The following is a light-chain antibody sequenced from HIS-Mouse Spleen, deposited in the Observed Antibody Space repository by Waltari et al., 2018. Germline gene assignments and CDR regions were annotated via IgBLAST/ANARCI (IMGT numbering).Light chain of an antibody. V-gene: IGKV1-9*01. CDR1: QGISSY. Sequence: DIQSTQPTPFLPASVGDRVTSTCRASQGISSYLAWYQQKPGKAPKLLIYAASTLQSGVPSRFSGSGSGTEFTLTISSLQPEDFATYYCQQLNSYPPTFGQGTKVEIK. CDR3: QQLNSYPPT. CDR2: AAS. J-gene: IGKJ1*01.